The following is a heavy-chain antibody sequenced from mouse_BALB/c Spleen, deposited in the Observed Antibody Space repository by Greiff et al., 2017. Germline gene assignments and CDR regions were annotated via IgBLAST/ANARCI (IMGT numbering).Heavy chain of an antibody. D-gene: IGHD2-4*01. J-gene: IGHJ4*01. CDR1: GYSITSGYY. V-gene: IGHV3-6*02. CDR3: ARVYDYAYAMDY. CDR2: ISYDGSN. Sequence: ESGPGLVKPSQSLSLTCSVTGYSITSGYYWNWIRQFPGNKLEWMGYISYDGSNNYNPSLKNRISITRDTSKNQFFLKFNSVTTEDTATYYCARVYDYAYAMDYGGQGTSVTVSS.